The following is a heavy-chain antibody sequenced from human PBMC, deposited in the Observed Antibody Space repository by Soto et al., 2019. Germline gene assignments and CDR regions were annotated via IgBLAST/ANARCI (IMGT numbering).Heavy chain of an antibody. Sequence: GGSLRLSCAASGFTFSSYAMSWVRQAPGKGLEWVSAISGSGGSTYYADSVKGRFTISRDNSKNTLYLQMNSLRAEDTAVYYCAKTRKAQDIVVVPAAPLYYYYYYGMDVWGQGTTVTVSS. CDR2: ISGSGGST. CDR3: AKTRKAQDIVVVPAAPLYYYYYYGMDV. D-gene: IGHD2-2*01. CDR1: GFTFSSYA. V-gene: IGHV3-23*01. J-gene: IGHJ6*02.